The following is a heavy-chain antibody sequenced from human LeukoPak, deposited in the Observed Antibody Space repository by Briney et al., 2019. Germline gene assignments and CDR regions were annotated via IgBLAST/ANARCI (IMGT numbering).Heavy chain of an antibody. D-gene: IGHD2-15*01. V-gene: IGHV3-74*01. CDR2: IKSDGSRT. CDR3: ARELPFDY. CDR1: GFTFSSYG. J-gene: IGHJ4*02. Sequence: TGGSLRLSCAASGFTFSSYGMHWVRQAPGKGLVWVSRIKSDGSRTDYADSVKGRFTISRDNAKNTLYLQMNSLRAEDTAVYYCARELPFDYWGQGTLVTVSS.